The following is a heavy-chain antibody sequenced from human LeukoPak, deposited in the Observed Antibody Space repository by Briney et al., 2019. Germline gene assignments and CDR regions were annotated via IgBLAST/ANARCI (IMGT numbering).Heavy chain of an antibody. V-gene: IGHV3-23*01. CDR3: ANASPPLRYFDWLSSTPEYYFDY. CDR1: GFTFSSYA. CDR2: ISGSGGST. Sequence: GGSLRLSCAASGFTFSSYAMSWVRQAPGKGLEGVSAISGSGGSTYYADSVKGRFTISRDNSKNTLYLQMNSLRAEDTAVYYCANASPPLRYFDWLSSTPEYYFDYWGQGTLVTVSS. D-gene: IGHD3-9*01. J-gene: IGHJ4*02.